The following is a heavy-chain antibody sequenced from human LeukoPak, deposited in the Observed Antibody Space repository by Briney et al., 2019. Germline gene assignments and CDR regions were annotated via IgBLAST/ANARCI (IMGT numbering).Heavy chain of an antibody. CDR1: SDSFSSIYY. J-gene: IGHJ3*02. D-gene: IGHD1-1*01. V-gene: IGHV4-39*01. CDR3: ARRSTTWNAFDI. Sequence: SETLSLTCTVSSDSFSSIYYWGWLRQPPGKGPEWIGSIFYSGITYYNPSLKSRVIISVDTSKNQFSLQLESVTAADTGVYYCARRSTTWNAFDIWGQGTMLTVSS. CDR2: IFYSGIT.